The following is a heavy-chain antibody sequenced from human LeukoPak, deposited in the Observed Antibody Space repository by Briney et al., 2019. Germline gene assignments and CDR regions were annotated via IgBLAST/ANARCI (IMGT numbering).Heavy chain of an antibody. CDR2: INHSGST. D-gene: IGHD3-10*01. Sequence: NPSETLSLTCTVSGGSISSYYWSWIRQPPGKGLEWIEEINHSGSTNYNPSLKSRVTISVDTSKNQFSLKLSSVTAADTAVYYCASSHYYGSGSYYGWGQGTLVTVSS. V-gene: IGHV4-34*01. CDR3: ASSHYYGSGSYYG. J-gene: IGHJ4*02. CDR1: GGSISSYY.